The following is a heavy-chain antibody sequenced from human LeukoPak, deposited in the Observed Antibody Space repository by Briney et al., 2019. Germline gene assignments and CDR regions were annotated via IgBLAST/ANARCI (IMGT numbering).Heavy chain of an antibody. CDR2: VNSDGFTT. Sequence: GGSLRLSCAASGFTFSSYWMHWVRQAPGKGLVWVSRVNSDGFTTSYADSVKGRFTISRDNAKNTLFLQMDSLRAEDTAVYYCARVSGPGMNEYYHLWGQGTLVTVSS. J-gene: IGHJ1*01. V-gene: IGHV3-74*01. CDR3: ARVSGPGMNEYYHL. D-gene: IGHD3-10*01. CDR1: GFTFSSYW.